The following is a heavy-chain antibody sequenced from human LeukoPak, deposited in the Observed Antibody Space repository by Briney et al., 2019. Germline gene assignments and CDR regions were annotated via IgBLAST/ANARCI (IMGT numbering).Heavy chain of an antibody. CDR1: GFTFSTHA. CDR3: ATEIRPNDY. V-gene: IGHV3-23*01. CDR2: ISISGGST. Sequence: GSLRLSCAASGFTFSTHAMSWVRQPPGKGLEWVSSISISGGSTYYADSVKGRFTISRDNSKNTLYLQMTSLRPEDTGVYYCATEIRPNDYWGQGTLVTVSS. J-gene: IGHJ4*02. D-gene: IGHD4-17*01.